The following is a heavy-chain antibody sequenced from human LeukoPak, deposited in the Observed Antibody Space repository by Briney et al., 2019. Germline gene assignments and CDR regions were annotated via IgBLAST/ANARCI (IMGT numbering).Heavy chain of an antibody. V-gene: IGHV4-34*01. CDR3: ARGLGGVISSFDY. Sequence: SETLSLTCAVYGGSFSGYYWSWIRQPPGKGLEWIGEINHSGSTNYNPSLKSRVTISVDTSKNQFSLKLSSVTAADTAVYYCARGLGGVISSFDYWGQGTLVTVSS. CDR1: GGSFSGYY. D-gene: IGHD3-16*02. CDR2: INHSGST. J-gene: IGHJ4*02.